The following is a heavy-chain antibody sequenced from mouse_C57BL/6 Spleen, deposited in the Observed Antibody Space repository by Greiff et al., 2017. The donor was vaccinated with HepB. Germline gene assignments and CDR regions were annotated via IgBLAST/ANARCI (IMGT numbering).Heavy chain of an antibody. V-gene: IGHV1-59*01. CDR3: ARRFDYYSSRYYFDY. CDR1: GYTFTSYW. D-gene: IGHD1-1*01. CDR2: IDPSDSYT. Sequence: VQLQQPGAELVRPGTSVKLSCKASGYTFTSYWMHWVKQRPGQGLEWIGVIDPSDSYTNYNQKFKGKATLTVDTYSSTAYMQLSSLTSEDSAVYYCARRFDYYSSRYYFDYWGQGTTLTVAS. J-gene: IGHJ2*01.